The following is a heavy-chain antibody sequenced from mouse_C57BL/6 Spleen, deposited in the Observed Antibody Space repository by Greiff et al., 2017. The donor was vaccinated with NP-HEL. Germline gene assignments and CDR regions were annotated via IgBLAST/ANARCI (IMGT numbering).Heavy chain of an antibody. CDR3: RRSMDYVAY. J-gene: IGHJ3*01. CDR1: GYTFTSYW. V-gene: IGHV1-69*01. CDR2: IDPSDSYT. Sequence: VQLQQPGAELVMPGASVKLSCKASGYTFTSYWMHWVKQRPGQGLEWIGEIDPSDSYTNYNQKFKGKSTLTVDKSSSTAYMQLSSLTSEDSAVYYCRRSMDYVAYWGQGTLVTVSA. D-gene: IGHD1-1*02.